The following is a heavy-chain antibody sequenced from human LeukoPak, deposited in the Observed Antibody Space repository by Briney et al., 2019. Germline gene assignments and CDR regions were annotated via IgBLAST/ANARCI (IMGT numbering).Heavy chain of an antibody. CDR3: AKGSGGSCFSPLDY. CDR1: GLTFSSYA. D-gene: IGHD2-15*01. V-gene: IGHV3-23*01. CDR2: VCGSGGST. Sequence: PGGSLRLSCAASGLTFSSYAMSWVRQAPGKGLEWVSAVCGSGGSTYYADSVKGRFTISRDNSKNMLYLQMNSLRAEDTAVYYCAKGSGGSCFSPLDYWGRRTLVTVSS. J-gene: IGHJ4*02.